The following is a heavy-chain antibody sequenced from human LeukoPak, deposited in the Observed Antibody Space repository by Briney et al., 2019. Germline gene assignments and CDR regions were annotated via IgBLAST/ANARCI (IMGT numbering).Heavy chain of an antibody. CDR1: GGSISSGGYY. CDR3: ERWVKQQLASNVAY. J-gene: IGHJ4*02. D-gene: IGHD6-13*01. Sequence: SETLSLTCTVAGGSISSGGYYWSWIRQHPGKGLEWIGYIYYSGSTYYNPSLKSRFTISVVTSKNQFYLKLSSVTAADPAVYYCERWVKQQLASNVAYWGQGTLVTVSS. V-gene: IGHV4-31*03. CDR2: IYYSGST.